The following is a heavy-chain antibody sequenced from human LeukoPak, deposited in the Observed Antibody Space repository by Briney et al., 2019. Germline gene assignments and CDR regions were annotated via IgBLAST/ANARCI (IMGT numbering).Heavy chain of an antibody. V-gene: IGHV3-23*01. CDR1: GFTFSSYA. Sequence: GGSLRLSCAASGFTFSSYAMSWVRQAPGKGLEWVSAISGSGGSTYYADSVKGRFTISRDNSKNTLYLQMNSLRAEDTAVYYCAKDTVTYYDFWSGYYTVPSYYFDYWGQGTLVTVSS. CDR3: AKDTVTYYDFWSGYYTVPSYYFDY. J-gene: IGHJ4*02. CDR2: ISGSGGST. D-gene: IGHD3-3*01.